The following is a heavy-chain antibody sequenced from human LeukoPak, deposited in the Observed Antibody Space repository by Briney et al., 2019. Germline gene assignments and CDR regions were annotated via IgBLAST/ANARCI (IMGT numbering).Heavy chain of an antibody. CDR2: ISYGGSNK. Sequence: GGSLRPSCAASGFTFSSYGMHWVRQAPGKGLEWVAVISYGGSNKYYADSVKGRFTISRDNSKNTLYLQMDSLRADDTAVYYCARYSGSYYYPPAWDLWGQGTLVTVSS. V-gene: IGHV3-30*03. CDR1: GFTFSSYG. CDR3: ARYSGSYYYPPAWDL. D-gene: IGHD1-26*01. J-gene: IGHJ4*02.